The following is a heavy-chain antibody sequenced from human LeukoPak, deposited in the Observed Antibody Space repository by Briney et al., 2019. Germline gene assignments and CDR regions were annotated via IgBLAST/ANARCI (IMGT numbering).Heavy chain of an antibody. V-gene: IGHV3-53*01. J-gene: IGHJ3*02. Sequence: GGSLRLSCAASGFTFSSYSMNWVRQAPGKGLEWVSVIYSGGSTYYADSVKGRFTISRDNSKNTLYLQMNSLRAEDTAVYYCARARLGDAFDIWGQGTMVTVSS. CDR2: IYSGGST. CDR3: ARARLGDAFDI. CDR1: GFTFSSYS. D-gene: IGHD6-6*01.